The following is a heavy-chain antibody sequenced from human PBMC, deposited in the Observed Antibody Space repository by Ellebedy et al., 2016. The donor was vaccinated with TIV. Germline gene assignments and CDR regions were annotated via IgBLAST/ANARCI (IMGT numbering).Heavy chain of an antibody. CDR3: ASRPNGDYHFLDY. V-gene: IGHV3-66*01. CDR2: IYSCGGT. CDR1: GFIVSSNY. Sequence: GESLKISCAASGFIVSSNYMSWVRQAPGKGLEWVSIIYSCGGTYYADSVKGRFTISRDNSKNTLYLQMNSLRVEDTAVYYCASRPNGDYHFLDYWGQGTLVTVSS. D-gene: IGHD4-17*01. J-gene: IGHJ4*02.